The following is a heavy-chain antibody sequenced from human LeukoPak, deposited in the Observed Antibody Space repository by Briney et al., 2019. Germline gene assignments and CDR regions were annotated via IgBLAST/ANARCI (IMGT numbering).Heavy chain of an antibody. CDR1: GFTFSSYA. CDR3: AKDYKGYDYAAFDI. V-gene: IGHV3-23*01. J-gene: IGHJ3*02. Sequence: PGRSLRLSCAASGFTFSSYAMHWVRQAPGKGLEWVSAISGSGGSTYYADSVKGRFTISRDNSKNTLYLQMNSLRAEDTAVYYCAKDYKGYDYAAFDIWGQGTMVTVSS. CDR2: ISGSGGST. D-gene: IGHD5-12*01.